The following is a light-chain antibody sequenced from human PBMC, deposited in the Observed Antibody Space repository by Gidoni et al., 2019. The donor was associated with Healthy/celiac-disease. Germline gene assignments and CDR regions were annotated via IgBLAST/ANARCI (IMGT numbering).Light chain of an antibody. CDR3: QQLNSYPPA. V-gene: IGKV1-9*01. CDR1: QGISSY. CDR2: AAS. Sequence: DIQWTQSPSFLSASVGDRVTITCRASQGISSYLAWYQQKPGKAPTLLIYAASTLQSGVPSRFSGSGSGTEFTLTISSLQPEDFATYYCQQLNSYPPAFGQGTRLEIK. J-gene: IGKJ5*01.